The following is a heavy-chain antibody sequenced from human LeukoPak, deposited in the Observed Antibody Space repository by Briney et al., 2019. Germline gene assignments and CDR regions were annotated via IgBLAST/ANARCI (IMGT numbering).Heavy chain of an antibody. V-gene: IGHV3-23*01. Sequence: GGSLRLSCAASGFTLSDYAMNWVRQAPGEGLEWLSAISGSDGHTFYTDSVKGRFTLSRDNSKNTLYLQMNNLRADDTAIYYCAKVPWVGTITWGQGTLVIVSS. J-gene: IGHJ4*02. CDR2: ISGSDGHT. D-gene: IGHD1-26*01. CDR1: GFTLSDYA. CDR3: AKVPWVGTIT.